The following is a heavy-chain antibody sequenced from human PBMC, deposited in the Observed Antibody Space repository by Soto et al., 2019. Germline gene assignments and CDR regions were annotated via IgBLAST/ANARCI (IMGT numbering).Heavy chain of an antibody. V-gene: IGHV4-39*01. J-gene: IGHJ4*02. CDR3: GKVLVGATGHTDSDS. CDR2: IDYNGVT. Sequence: SETLSLTCTVSGGSIYRSGYYWFCMREPPGMGLEWIGNIDYNGVTYSNPSLKSRVTISRDTSKNQFSLKLTSVTAADTALYYCGKVLVGATGHTDSDSWGPGTLVTVSS. CDR1: GGSIYRSGYY. D-gene: IGHD2-15*01.